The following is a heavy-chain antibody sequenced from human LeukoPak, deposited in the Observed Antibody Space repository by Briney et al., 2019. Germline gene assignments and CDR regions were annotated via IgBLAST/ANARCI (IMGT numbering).Heavy chain of an antibody. CDR1: GFTFSSYD. CDR2: IRYDESNK. V-gene: IGHV3-30*02. D-gene: IGHD3-10*01. CDR3: AKDTNYYGSGSYFGY. Sequence: GGSLRLSCVASGFTFSSYDMHWVRQAPGKGLEWVAFIRYDESNKYYVDSVKGRFTISRDNSKKTLYLQMNGLRTEDTAVYYCAKDTNYYGSGSYFGYWGQGTLVTVSS. J-gene: IGHJ4*02.